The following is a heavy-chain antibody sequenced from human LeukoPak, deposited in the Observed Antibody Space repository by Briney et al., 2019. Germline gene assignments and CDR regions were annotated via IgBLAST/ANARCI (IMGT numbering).Heavy chain of an antibody. Sequence: ASVKVSCKVSGYTLTELSLHWVRQAPGKGLEWMGGFDPEDGETIYAQKSQGRVTMTEDTSTDTAYMELSSLRSEDTAVYYCATAWAIFGVVIIPVFYFDYWGQGTLVTVSS. V-gene: IGHV1-24*01. CDR2: FDPEDGET. D-gene: IGHD3-3*01. CDR3: ATAWAIFGVVIIPVFYFDY. J-gene: IGHJ4*02. CDR1: GYTLTELS.